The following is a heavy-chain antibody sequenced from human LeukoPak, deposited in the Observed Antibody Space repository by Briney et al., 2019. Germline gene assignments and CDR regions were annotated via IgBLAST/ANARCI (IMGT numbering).Heavy chain of an antibody. Sequence: GASVKVSCKASGYTFTSYYMHRVRQAPGQGLEWMGIINPSGSSTTYAQKFQGRVTMTRDTSTSTVYMELSSLRSEDTAVYYCAREVADAFDIWGQGTMVTISS. D-gene: IGHD2-15*01. CDR3: AREVADAFDI. CDR2: INPSGSST. V-gene: IGHV1-46*01. J-gene: IGHJ3*02. CDR1: GYTFTSYY.